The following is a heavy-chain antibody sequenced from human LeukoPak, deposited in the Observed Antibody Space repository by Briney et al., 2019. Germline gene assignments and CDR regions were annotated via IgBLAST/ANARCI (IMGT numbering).Heavy chain of an antibody. CDR2: ITLDGIST. D-gene: IGHD6-19*01. CDR1: GFTFSSYA. J-gene: IGHJ4*02. Sequence: GSLRLSCAASGFTFSSYAMHWVRQAPGKGLEYVSAITLDGISTYYANSVKGRFTISRDNSKNTLYLQMGSLRAEDMAVYYCARVAVPGTYDYWGQGTLVTVSS. V-gene: IGHV3-64*01. CDR3: ARVAVPGTYDY.